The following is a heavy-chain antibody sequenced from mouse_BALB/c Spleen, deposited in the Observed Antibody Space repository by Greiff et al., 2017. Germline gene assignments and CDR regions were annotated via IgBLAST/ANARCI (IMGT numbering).Heavy chain of an antibody. V-gene: IGHV1S81*02. D-gene: IGHD6-1*01. CDR2: INPGNGRT. CDR3: AGGGARGSVNRCFDV. Sequence: QVQLQESGAELVKPGASVKLSCTASGFTFTSYWMHWVKQRPGQGLEWIGEINPGNGRTNYHEKFKSKATLTVDKSSSTAYMQLSSLTSEDSAVYYCAGGGARGSVNRCFDVWGAGTTVTVSS. CDR1: GFTFTSYW. J-gene: IGHJ1*01.